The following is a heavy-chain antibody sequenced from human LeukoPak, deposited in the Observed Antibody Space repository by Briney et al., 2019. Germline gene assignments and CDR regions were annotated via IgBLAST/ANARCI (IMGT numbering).Heavy chain of an antibody. J-gene: IGHJ4*02. Sequence: GGSLRLSCAASGFTFDDYAMHWVRQAPGKGLEWVSLISWDGGSTYYADSVKGRFTISRDNSKNSLYLQMNSLRAEDTALYYCAKDWGRVARYYFDYWGQGTLVTVSS. CDR1: GFTFDDYA. V-gene: IGHV3-43D*03. D-gene: IGHD5-12*01. CDR2: ISWDGGST. CDR3: AKDWGRVARYYFDY.